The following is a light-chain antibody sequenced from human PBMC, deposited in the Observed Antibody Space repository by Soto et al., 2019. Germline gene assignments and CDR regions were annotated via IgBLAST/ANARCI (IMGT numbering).Light chain of an antibody. CDR2: STS. J-gene: IGLJ3*02. CDR3: HLHFGGAQLWM. CDR1: TVAVTSVYY. Sequence: QAVVTQEPSLTVSPGGTVTLTCASSTVAVTSVYYPTWLQQKPGQAPRALIYSTSNKHSWTPARFSGSRLGGRAALTLSGVQSEDEDDYFCHLHFGGAQLWMFGGGTKLTVL. V-gene: IGLV7-43*01.